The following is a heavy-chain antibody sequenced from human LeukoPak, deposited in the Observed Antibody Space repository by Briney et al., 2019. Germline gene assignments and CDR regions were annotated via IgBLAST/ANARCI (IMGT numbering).Heavy chain of an antibody. CDR2: TSSGGSIK. CDR3: ARVVRGGNSGYAFDI. Sequence: PGGSLRLSCAASRVSFSDCYMSWVRQAPGKGLEWVTYTSSGGSIKSYADSVKGRFSISRDSAKNSLYLEMNSLRAEDTAVYYCARVVRGGNSGYAFDIWGQGTMVTVSS. D-gene: IGHD4-23*01. J-gene: IGHJ3*02. V-gene: IGHV3-11*01. CDR1: RVSFSDCY.